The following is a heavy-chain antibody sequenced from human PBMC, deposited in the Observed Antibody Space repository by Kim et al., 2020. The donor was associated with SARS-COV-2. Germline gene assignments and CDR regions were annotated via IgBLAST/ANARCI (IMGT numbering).Heavy chain of an antibody. CDR2: IYYSGST. CDR3: AREARYSWGNWFDP. D-gene: IGHD3-9*01. CDR1: GGSISSYY. J-gene: IGHJ5*02. Sequence: SETLSLTCTVSGGSISSYYWSWIRQPPGKGLEWIGYIYYSGSTNYNPSLKSRVTISVDTSKNQFSLKLSSVTAADTAVYYCAREARYSWGNWFDPWGQGTLVTVSS. V-gene: IGHV4-59*01.